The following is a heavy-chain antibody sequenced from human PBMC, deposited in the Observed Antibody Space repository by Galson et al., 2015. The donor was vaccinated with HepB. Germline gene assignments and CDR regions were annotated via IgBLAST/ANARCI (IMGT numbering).Heavy chain of an antibody. CDR2: IYYSGST. V-gene: IGHV4-39*01. J-gene: IGHJ1*01. D-gene: IGHD2-21*01. CDR1: GGSIRSTTNY. Sequence: ETLSLTCTVSGGSIRSTTNYWGWIRQPPGNGLEWIGSIYYSGSTYYNPSLKSRVTISVDTSKNQFSLKLSSVTAADTAVYHCVRHGVRGYCGGECLEYFQDWGQGTLVTVSS. CDR3: VRHGVRGYCGGECLEYFQD.